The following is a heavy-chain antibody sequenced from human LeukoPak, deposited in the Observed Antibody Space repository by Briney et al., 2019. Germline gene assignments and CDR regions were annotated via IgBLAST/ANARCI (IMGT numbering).Heavy chain of an antibody. D-gene: IGHD2-2*02. J-gene: IGHJ6*02. CDR2: INPSGGST. CDR3: ARDLNLIPPFIVVVPAAILSYGMDV. CDR1: GYTFTGYY. Sequence: ASVKVSCKASGYTFTGYYMHWVRQAPGQGLEWMGIINPSGGSTSYAQKFQGRVTMTRDTSTSTVYMELSSLRSEDTAVYYCARDLNLIPPFIVVVPAAILSYGMDVWGQGTTVTVSS. V-gene: IGHV1-46*01.